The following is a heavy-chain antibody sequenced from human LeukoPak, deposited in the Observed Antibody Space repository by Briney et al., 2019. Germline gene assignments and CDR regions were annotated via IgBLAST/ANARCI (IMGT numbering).Heavy chain of an antibody. CDR2: ISSASTDI. V-gene: IGHV3-21*04. Sequence: GGSLRLSCAATGFTFSSYTIIWVRQAPGKGLEWVSSISSASTDIDYADSAKGRFAISRDNAKNSLYLHMNSLRVEDTAVYYCARVCGSGRSGGGCFPDAFDYWGLGTLVTVSS. D-gene: IGHD2-15*01. CDR1: GFTFSSYT. CDR3: ARVCGSGRSGGGCFPDAFDY. J-gene: IGHJ4*02.